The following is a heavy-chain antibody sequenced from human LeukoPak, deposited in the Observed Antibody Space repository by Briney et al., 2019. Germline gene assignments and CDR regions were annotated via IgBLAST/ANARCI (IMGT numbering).Heavy chain of an antibody. CDR1: GFIFSYDA. CDR3: VRDPSGSGFAFDS. Sequence: PGRSLRLSCAASGFIFSYDAMHWVRQAPGKGLEWVAFIWFDGSNKHYADSVKGRFTISRDNSEDTLYLQMNSLRAEDTAVYYCVRDPSGSGFAFDSWGQGALVTVSS. CDR2: IWFDGSNK. V-gene: IGHV3-33*01. J-gene: IGHJ4*02. D-gene: IGHD1-1*01.